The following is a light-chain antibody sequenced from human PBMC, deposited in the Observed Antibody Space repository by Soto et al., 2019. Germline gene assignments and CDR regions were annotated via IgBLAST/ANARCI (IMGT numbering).Light chain of an antibody. J-gene: IGLJ2*01. CDR1: PSDVGGYNS. Sequence: QSALTQPPSASGSPGQSVTISCTGTPSDVGGYNSVSWYQQYPGKAPKLMIYDVSKRPSGVPDRFSGSKSGNTASLTVSGLQAEDEANYYCSSYAGSNVLFGGGTKLNVL. CDR3: SSYAGSNVL. V-gene: IGLV2-8*01. CDR2: DVS.